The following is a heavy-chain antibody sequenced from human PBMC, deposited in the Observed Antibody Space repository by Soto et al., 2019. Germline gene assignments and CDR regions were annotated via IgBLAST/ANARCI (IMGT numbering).Heavy chain of an antibody. D-gene: IGHD2-15*01. CDR1: GFTFSNYA. J-gene: IGHJ4*02. V-gene: IGHV3-23*01. Sequence: GGSLRLSCAASGFTFSNYAMSWVRQAPGTGLEWVSAISGSGESTFYGDSVKGRFTVSRDNSKNTLYLQMNSLGVEDTAEYYCAKGGGSCCFDCWGQGTLVTVSS. CDR2: ISGSGEST. CDR3: AKGGGSCCFDC.